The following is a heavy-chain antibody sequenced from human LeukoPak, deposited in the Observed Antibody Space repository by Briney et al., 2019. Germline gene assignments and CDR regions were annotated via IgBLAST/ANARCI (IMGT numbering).Heavy chain of an antibody. CDR3: ARDRTPSYDFWSGYYDAFDI. CDR1: GFTFSSYS. Sequence: GGSLRLPCAASGFTFSSYSMNWVRQAPGKGLEWVSSISSSSSYIYYADSVKGRFTISRDNAKNSLYLQMNSLRAEDTAVYYCARDRTPSYDFWSGYYDAFDIWGQGTMVTVSS. D-gene: IGHD3-3*01. V-gene: IGHV3-21*01. J-gene: IGHJ3*02. CDR2: ISSSSSYI.